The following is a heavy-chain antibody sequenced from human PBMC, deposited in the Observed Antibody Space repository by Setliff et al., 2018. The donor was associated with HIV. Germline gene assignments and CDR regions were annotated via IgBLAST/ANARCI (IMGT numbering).Heavy chain of an antibody. CDR3: ARGSSSVNYYHYGLDV. J-gene: IGHJ6*02. V-gene: IGHV5-51*01. CDR1: GYSFTNDW. Sequence: GESLKISCEGSGYSFTNDWIAWVRQMPGKGLEWMGFIYPGDSDTRYSPSFQGQVTISADKSISTAYLQWSSLKASDTAMYYCARGSSSVNYYHYGLDVWGQGTTVTVSS. CDR2: IYPGDSDT. D-gene: IGHD3-10*01.